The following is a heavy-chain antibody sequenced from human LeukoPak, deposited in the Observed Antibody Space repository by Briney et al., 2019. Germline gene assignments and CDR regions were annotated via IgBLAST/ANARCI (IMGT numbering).Heavy chain of an antibody. J-gene: IGHJ4*02. CDR3: AGSPDDYFDY. V-gene: IGHV4-4*07. CDR2: IYTSGST. CDR1: GVSISSYY. Sequence: SETLSLTCTVSGVSISSYYWSWIRQPAGKGLEWIGRIYTSGSTNYNPSLKSRVTMSVDTSKNQFSLKLSPVTAADTAVYYCAGSPDDYFDYWGQGTLVTVSS.